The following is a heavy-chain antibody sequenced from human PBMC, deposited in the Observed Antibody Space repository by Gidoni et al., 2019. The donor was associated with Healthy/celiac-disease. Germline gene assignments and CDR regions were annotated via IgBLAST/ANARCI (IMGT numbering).Heavy chain of an antibody. V-gene: IGHV3-66*02. Sequence: EVQLVESGGGLVQPGGSLRLSCAASGFTVSSNYMSWVRHAPGKGLEWVSVIYSGGSTYYADSVKGRFTITRDNSKNTLYLQMNSLRAEDTAVYYCARESPPYYYDSSGWFDYWGQGTLVTVSS. D-gene: IGHD3-22*01. CDR1: GFTVSSNY. J-gene: IGHJ4*02. CDR3: ARESPPYYYDSSGWFDY. CDR2: IYSGGST.